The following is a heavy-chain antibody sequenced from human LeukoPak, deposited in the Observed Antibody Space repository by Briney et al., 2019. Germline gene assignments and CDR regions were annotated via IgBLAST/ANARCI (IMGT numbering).Heavy chain of an antibody. CDR2: IYYSGST. J-gene: IGHJ4*02. Sequence: PSETLSLTCTVSGGSISSSSYYWGWIRQPPGKGLEWIGSIYYSGSTYYNPSLKSRVTISVDTSKNQFSLKLSSVTAADTAVYYCARGHWNWDYWGQGTLVTVSS. CDR3: ARGHWNWDY. V-gene: IGHV4-39*01. CDR1: GGSISSSSYY. D-gene: IGHD1-7*01.